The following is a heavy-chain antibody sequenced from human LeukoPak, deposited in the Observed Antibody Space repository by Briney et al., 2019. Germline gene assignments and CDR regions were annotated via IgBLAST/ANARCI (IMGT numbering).Heavy chain of an antibody. J-gene: IGHJ4*02. CDR1: GGSISSSIYY. Sequence: PSETLSLTCTVSGGSISSSIYYWAWIRQPPGKGLEWIANIYYSGSTYYSPSLKSRVTISVDTSKNQFSLKLTSVTAADTAVYYCARGVRYNGGFDYWGQGTLVTVSS. CDR2: IYYSGST. V-gene: IGHV4-39*07. D-gene: IGHD1-14*01. CDR3: ARGVRYNGGFDY.